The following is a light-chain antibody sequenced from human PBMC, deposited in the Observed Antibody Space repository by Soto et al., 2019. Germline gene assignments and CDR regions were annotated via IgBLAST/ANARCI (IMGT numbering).Light chain of an antibody. CDR3: CSYAGSSTSWV. CDR2: EDN. Sequence: QSALTQPASVSGSPGQSITISCTGTRSDVGSYTLVSWYQQHPGRAPKLLIYEDNKLPSGISNRFSGSKSGNTASLTISGLQADDEADYYCCSYAGSSTSWVFGGGTKVTVL. V-gene: IGLV2-23*01. J-gene: IGLJ3*02. CDR1: RSDVGSYTL.